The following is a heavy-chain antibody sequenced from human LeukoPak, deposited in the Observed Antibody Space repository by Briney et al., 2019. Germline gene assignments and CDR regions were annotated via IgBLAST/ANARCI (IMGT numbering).Heavy chain of an antibody. V-gene: IGHV3-49*03. CDR2: IRSKAYGGTT. Sequence: GGSLRLSCTASGFTFGDYAMSSFRQAPGKGLEWVGFIRSKAYGGTTEYAASVKGRFTISRDDSKSIAYLQMNSLKTEDTAVYYCTRDREVGRYYYYYYYMDVWGKGTTVTVSS. CDR1: GFTFGDYA. J-gene: IGHJ6*03. D-gene: IGHD2-2*01. CDR3: TRDREVGRYYYYYYYMDV.